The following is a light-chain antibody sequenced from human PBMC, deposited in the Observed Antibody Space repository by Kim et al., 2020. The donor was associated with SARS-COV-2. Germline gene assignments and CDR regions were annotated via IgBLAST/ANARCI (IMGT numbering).Light chain of an antibody. V-gene: IGKV3-15*01. J-gene: IGKJ1*01. CDR1: QSVSNS. CDR2: GAS. CDR3: QQYNNWPET. Sequence: VSPGERAPPSCRASQSVSNSLAWYQQKPGQAPRLLIYGASTRATGIPVRFSGSGSRTEFTLTISSLQSEDFAVYYCQQYNNWPETFGQGTKVDIK.